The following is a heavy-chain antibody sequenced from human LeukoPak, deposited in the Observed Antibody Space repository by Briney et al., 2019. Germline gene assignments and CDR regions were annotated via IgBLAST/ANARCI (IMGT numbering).Heavy chain of an antibody. D-gene: IGHD3-9*01. J-gene: IGHJ4*02. CDR1: GGTFSSYA. CDR2: IIPIFGTA. CDR3: ASTAYILRYFDWLHPRPFDY. V-gene: IGHV1-69*05. Sequence: SVKVSCKASGGTFSSYAISWVRRAPGQGLEWMGGIIPIFGTANYAQKFQGRVTITTDESTSTAYMELSSLRSEDTAVYYCASTAYILRYFDWLHPRPFDYWGQGTLVTVSS.